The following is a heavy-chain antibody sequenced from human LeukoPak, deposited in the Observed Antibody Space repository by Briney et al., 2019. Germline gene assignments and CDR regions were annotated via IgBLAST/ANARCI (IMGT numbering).Heavy chain of an antibody. CDR3: AKDHDRGPLYYYDSSGYSSDY. J-gene: IGHJ4*02. CDR1: GFTFSSYG. Sequence: GGSLRLSCAASGFTFSSYGMHWVRQAPGKGLEWVAFIRYDGSNKYYADSVKGRFTISRDNSKNTLYLQMNSLRAEDTAVYYCAKDHDRGPLYYYDSSGYSSDYWGQGTLVTVSS. V-gene: IGHV3-30*02. D-gene: IGHD3-22*01. CDR2: IRYDGSNK.